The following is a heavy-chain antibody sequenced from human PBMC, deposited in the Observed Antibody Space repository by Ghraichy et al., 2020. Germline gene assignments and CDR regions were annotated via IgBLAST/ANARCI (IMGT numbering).Heavy chain of an antibody. CDR2: IYGSGST. CDR1: GGSINGYY. D-gene: IGHD5-12*01. Sequence: SETLSLTCSVSGGSINGYYWNWIRQSAGKGLEWIGYIYGSGSTNYNPSLKSRVIISLDTSRKQFSLNLRSLTAADTAIYYCARGLSDYEDPFEIWGQGTTVTVSS. V-gene: IGHV4-59*01. J-gene: IGHJ3*02. CDR3: ARGLSDYEDPFEI.